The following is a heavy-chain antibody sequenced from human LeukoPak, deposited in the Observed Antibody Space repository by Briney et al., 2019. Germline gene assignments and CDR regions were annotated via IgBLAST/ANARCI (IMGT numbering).Heavy chain of an antibody. Sequence: GGSLRLSCEASGFTFTTYSMTWVRQAPGKGLEWVSIISSGSSAIFSADSVKGRFIISRDNSKNTLYLQMNSLRAEDTAVYYCSRDRHCIGSTCYGLWGQGTRVTVSS. CDR2: ISSGSSAI. V-gene: IGHV3-48*01. CDR3: SRDRHCIGSTCYGL. CDR1: GFTFTTYS. D-gene: IGHD2-2*01. J-gene: IGHJ4*02.